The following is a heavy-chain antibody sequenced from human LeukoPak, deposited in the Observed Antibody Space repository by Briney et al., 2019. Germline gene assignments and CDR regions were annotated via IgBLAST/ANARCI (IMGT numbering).Heavy chain of an antibody. Sequence: PGGSLRLSCVASGLAFSSYAMYWVRQAPGKGLEWVAVISYDGSNEYYADSVKGRFTISRDNSKNTLYLQMNSLRTEDTAVHYCARGLGSSPPSPFYGMDVWGQGTTVTVSS. CDR3: ARGLGSSPPSPFYGMDV. CDR2: ISYDGSNE. V-gene: IGHV3-30-3*01. D-gene: IGHD2-2*01. J-gene: IGHJ6*02. CDR1: GLAFSSYA.